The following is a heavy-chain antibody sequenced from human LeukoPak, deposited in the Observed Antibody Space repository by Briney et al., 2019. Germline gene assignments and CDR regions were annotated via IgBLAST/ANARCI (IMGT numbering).Heavy chain of an antibody. J-gene: IGHJ6*03. CDR1: GASISSDY. CDR2: IDTSGNT. Sequence: PSETLSLTCTVSGASISSDYWSWTRQPAGKGLEWIGRIDTSGNTKYNPPLKSRVTMSVDTSKIPLSLKLSSVTAADSAVYYCARVRSKDVWRSYGSYYYYYYMDVWGQGTTVTISS. D-gene: IGHD3-16*01. V-gene: IGHV4-4*07. CDR3: ARVRSKDVWRSYGSYYYYYYMDV.